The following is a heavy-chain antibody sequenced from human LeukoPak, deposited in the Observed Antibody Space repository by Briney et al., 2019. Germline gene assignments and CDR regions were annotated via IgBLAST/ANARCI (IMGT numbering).Heavy chain of an antibody. D-gene: IGHD3/OR15-3a*01. CDR2: ISWDGGNT. CDR1: GFTFDNYA. J-gene: IGHJ4*02. CDR3: AKDVARGSDWRGGFDY. V-gene: IGHV3-43D*04. Sequence: GRSLRLSCAASGFTFDNYAMHWVRQAPGKGLEWVSVISWDGGNTYYADSVKGRFTISRDNSKNSLYLQMNSLRAEDSALYYCAKDVARGSDWRGGFDYWGQGTLVTVSS.